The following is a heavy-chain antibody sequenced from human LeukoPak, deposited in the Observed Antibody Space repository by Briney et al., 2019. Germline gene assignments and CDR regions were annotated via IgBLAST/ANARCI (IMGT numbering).Heavy chain of an antibody. CDR3: AKGSGNGYGSGPFDY. J-gene: IGHJ4*02. CDR1: GLTLSRHG. V-gene: IGHV3-30*18. CDR2: VSDDGGLK. Sequence: GGSLRLSCAASGLTLSRHGMHWVRQAPGRGLEWLAVVSDDGGLKYYSDSVKGRFTISRDNSKNTLYLQMSSLRAEDTALYYCAKGSGNGYGSGPFDYWGQGTLVTVSS. D-gene: IGHD3-10*01.